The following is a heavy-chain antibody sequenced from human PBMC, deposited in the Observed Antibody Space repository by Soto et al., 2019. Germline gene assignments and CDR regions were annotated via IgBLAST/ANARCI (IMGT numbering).Heavy chain of an antibody. Sequence: PSGTLSLTCAVSGGSISSSNWWSWVRQPPGKGLEWIGDIYHSGSTNYNPSLKSRVTISVDKSKNQFSLRLSTVTAADTAVYYCARSDYGSESYYFDYWGQGTLVTVSS. V-gene: IGHV4-4*02. D-gene: IGHD3-10*01. CDR2: IYHSGST. CDR3: ARSDYGSESYYFDY. J-gene: IGHJ4*02. CDR1: GGSISSSNW.